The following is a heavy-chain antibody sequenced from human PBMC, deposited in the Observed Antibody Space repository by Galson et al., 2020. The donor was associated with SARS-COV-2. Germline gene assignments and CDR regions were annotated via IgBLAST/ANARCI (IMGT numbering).Heavy chain of an antibody. J-gene: IGHJ4*02. CDR2: ISYGENSE. Sequence: GESLKISCAASGFTFRTYAMHWVRQAPGKGLEWVAVISYGENSEYYADSVKGRFTISRDESKDTLYLHMNSLKADGTAVYYCARDGLPFDYWGQGTLVTVSS. V-gene: IGHV3-30*04. CDR1: GFTFRTYA. CDR3: ARDGLPFDY. D-gene: IGHD2-15*01.